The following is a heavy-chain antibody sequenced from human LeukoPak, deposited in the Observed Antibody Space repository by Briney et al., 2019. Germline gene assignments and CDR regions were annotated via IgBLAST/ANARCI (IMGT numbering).Heavy chain of an antibody. Sequence: SVKVSCKASGGTFSSYAISWVRQAPGQGLEWMGRIIPILGIANYAQKFQGRVTITADKSTSTAYMELSSLRSEDTAVYYCARHYYYDNSGTNNWFDPWGQGTLVTVSS. CDR2: IIPILGIA. CDR3: ARHYYYDNSGTNNWFDP. D-gene: IGHD3-22*01. CDR1: GGTFSSYA. J-gene: IGHJ5*02. V-gene: IGHV1-69*04.